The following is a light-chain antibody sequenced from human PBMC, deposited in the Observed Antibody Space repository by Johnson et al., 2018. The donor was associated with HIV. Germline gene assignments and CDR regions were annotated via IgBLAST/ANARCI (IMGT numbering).Light chain of an antibody. Sequence: QSVLSQPPSVSAAPGQKVTISCSGSSSNIGNNYVSWYQQLPGTAPKLLIYDNNKRPSGIPDRFSASESGPSATRGITGLQTGDEADYYCGAWDSSLSAHYVFGTGTKVTVL. J-gene: IGLJ1*01. CDR1: SSNIGNNY. CDR3: GAWDSSLSAHYV. CDR2: DNN. V-gene: IGLV1-51*01.